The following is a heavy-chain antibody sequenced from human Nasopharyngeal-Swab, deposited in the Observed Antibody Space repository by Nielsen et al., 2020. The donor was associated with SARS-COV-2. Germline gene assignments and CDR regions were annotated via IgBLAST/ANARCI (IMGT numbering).Heavy chain of an antibody. J-gene: IGHJ5*02. Sequence: WIRQPPGKGLEWMGFIHQSGSTTYSPSLKSRLTMSVDTSKNQFSLKLSSVTAADTAVYYCARGAPDDILTGSGDGPRFDPWGQGTLVTVSS. V-gene: IGHV4-30-2*05. CDR2: IHQSGST. D-gene: IGHD3-9*01. CDR3: ARGAPDDILTGSGDGPRFDP.